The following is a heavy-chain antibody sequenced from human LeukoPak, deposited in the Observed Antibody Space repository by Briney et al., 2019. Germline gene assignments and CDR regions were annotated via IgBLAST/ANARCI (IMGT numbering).Heavy chain of an antibody. D-gene: IGHD4-17*01. CDR2: ISYSGST. CDR3: ARDPTAVTKGFDI. CDR1: DDSFSTHY. V-gene: IGHV4-59*11. J-gene: IGHJ3*02. Sequence: SETLSLTCTVSDDSFSTHYWTWIRQPPGKGQEWIGYISYSGSTNYYPYLKSRVTIAVDTSKRQFSLKLSSVTAADTAVDYCARDPTAVTKGFDIWGQGTVVTVCS.